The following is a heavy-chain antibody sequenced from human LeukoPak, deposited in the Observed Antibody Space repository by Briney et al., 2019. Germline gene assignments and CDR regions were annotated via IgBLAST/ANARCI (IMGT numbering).Heavy chain of an antibody. CDR2: IYYSGST. V-gene: IGHV4-59*01. CDR1: VGSISSDY. J-gene: IGHJ4*02. D-gene: IGHD3-10*01. CDR3: ARETYYYGSGSYSPDY. Sequence: SETLSLMCTFSVGSISSDYWRWTRDPPARGLEGIGYIYYSGSTNYNHSLKSRVTISVDTSRNQFSLKLSSVTAADTAVYYCARETYYYGSGSYSPDYWGQGTLVTVSS.